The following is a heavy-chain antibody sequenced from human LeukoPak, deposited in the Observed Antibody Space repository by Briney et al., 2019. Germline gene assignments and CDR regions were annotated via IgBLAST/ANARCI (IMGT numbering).Heavy chain of an antibody. CDR1: GGSFSGYY. CDR3: VLLGYSGYDFPTSYSDYYYMDV. Sequence: PSETLSLTCAVYGGSFSGYYWSWIRQPPGKGLEWIGEINHSGSTNYNPSLKSRVTISVDTSKNQFSLKLSSVTAADTAVYYCVLLGYSGYDFPTSYSDYYYMDVWGKGTTVTVSS. J-gene: IGHJ6*03. D-gene: IGHD5-12*01. V-gene: IGHV4-34*01. CDR2: INHSGST.